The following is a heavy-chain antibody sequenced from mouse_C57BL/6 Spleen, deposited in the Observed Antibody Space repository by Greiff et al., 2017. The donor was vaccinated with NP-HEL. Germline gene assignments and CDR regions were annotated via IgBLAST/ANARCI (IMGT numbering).Heavy chain of an antibody. CDR3: KGDYDGFAY. CDR1: GFNIKDDY. D-gene: IGHD2-4*01. Sequence: VQLQQSGAELVRPGASVKLSCTASGFNIKDDYMHWVKQRPEQGLEWIGWIDPENGDTEYASKFQGKATITADTSSNTAYLQLSSLTSEDTAVYYCKGDYDGFAYWGQGTLVTVSA. J-gene: IGHJ3*01. V-gene: IGHV14-4*01. CDR2: IDPENGDT.